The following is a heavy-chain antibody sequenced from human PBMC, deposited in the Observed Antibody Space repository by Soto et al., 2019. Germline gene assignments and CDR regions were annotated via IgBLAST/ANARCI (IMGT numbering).Heavy chain of an antibody. J-gene: IGHJ6*03. CDR3: ARAVPAAKLNMDV. V-gene: IGHV1-8*01. CDR2: MNPNSGNT. D-gene: IGHD2-2*01. CDR1: GYTFISYD. Sequence: ASVKVSCKASGYTFISYDINWVRQATGQGPEWMGWMNPNSGNTGYAQKFQGRVTMSRNTSISTAYMELSSLTSDDTAVYYCARAVPAAKLNMDVWGKGTTVTAP.